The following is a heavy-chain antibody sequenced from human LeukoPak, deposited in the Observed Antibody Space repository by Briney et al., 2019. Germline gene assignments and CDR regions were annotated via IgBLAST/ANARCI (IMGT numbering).Heavy chain of an antibody. V-gene: IGHV3-30*04. D-gene: IGHD5-12*01. J-gene: IGHJ4*02. CDR3: AREGQWPRHTNVPYYFDY. CDR1: GFTFSSYA. Sequence: GRSLRLSCAASGFTFSSYAMHWVRQAPGKGLEWVAVISYDGSNKYYADSVKGRFTISRDNSKNTLYLQMNSLRAEDTAVYYCAREGQWPRHTNVPYYFDYWGQGTLVTVSS. CDR2: ISYDGSNK.